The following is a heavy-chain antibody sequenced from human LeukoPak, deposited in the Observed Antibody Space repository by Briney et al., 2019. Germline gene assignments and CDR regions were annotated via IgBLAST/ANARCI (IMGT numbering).Heavy chain of an antibody. V-gene: IGHV1-46*01. CDR1: GYTFTSYY. CDR3: ARVRSYADAFDI. J-gene: IGHJ3*02. D-gene: IGHD6-6*01. Sequence: GASVKVSCKASGYTFTSYYMHWVRQAPGQGLEWMGIINPSGGSTSYAQKFQGRVTMTTDTSTSTAYMELRSLRSDDTAVYYCARVRSYADAFDIWGQGTMVTVSS. CDR2: INPSGGST.